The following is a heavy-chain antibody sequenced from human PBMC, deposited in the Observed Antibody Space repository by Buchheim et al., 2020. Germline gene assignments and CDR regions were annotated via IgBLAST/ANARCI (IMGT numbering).Heavy chain of an antibody. V-gene: IGHV4-39*07. Sequence: QLQLQESGPGRVKPSETLSLTCTVSGGSISSNTYHWGWIRRPPGKGLEWIGSVYYSATTYYSTSLKSRVTISVDSPKNQFSLKLTSVTAADTAVYYCASIGAYIYGSNWGFFDSWGPGAL. J-gene: IGHJ4*02. D-gene: IGHD5-18*01. CDR2: VYYSATT. CDR3: ASIGAYIYGSNWGFFDS. CDR1: GGSISSNTYH.